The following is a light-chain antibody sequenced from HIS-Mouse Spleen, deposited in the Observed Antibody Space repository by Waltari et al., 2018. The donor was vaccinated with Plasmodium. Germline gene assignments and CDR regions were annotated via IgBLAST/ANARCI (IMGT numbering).Light chain of an antibody. CDR1: QGISSY. Sequence: AIRMTQSPSSFSASTADGVTITCRASQGISSYLAWYQQKPGKAPKLLIYAASTLQSGVPSRFSGSGSGTDFTLTISCLQSEDFATYYCQQYYSYPLTFGGGTKVEIK. CDR2: AAS. CDR3: QQYYSYPLT. J-gene: IGKJ4*01. V-gene: IGKV1-8*01.